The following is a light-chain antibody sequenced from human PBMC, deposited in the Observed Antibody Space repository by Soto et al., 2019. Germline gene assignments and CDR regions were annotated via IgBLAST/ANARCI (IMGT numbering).Light chain of an antibody. CDR3: TSYTRSVTPPVA. V-gene: IGLV2-14*01. J-gene: IGLJ2*01. CDR1: SNDVGGYNY. CDR2: EVS. Sequence: QSALTQPASVSGSPGQSITISCTGTSNDVGGYNYVSWYQHHPGKAPKLMISEVSSRPSGVSNRFSGSKSGNTASLTISGLQAEDDDAYYCTSYTRSVTPPVAFGGGTKLTVL.